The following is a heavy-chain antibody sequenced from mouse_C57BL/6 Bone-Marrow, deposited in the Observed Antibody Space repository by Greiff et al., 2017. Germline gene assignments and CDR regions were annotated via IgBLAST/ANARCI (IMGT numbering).Heavy chain of an antibody. J-gene: IGHJ4*01. CDR2: ISSGGDYI. CDR3: TREYGYPYAMDY. Sequence: EVQLVESGEGLVKPGGSLKLSCAASGFTFSSYAMSWVRQTPEKRLEWVAYISSGGDYIYYADTVKGRFTISRDNARNTLYLQMSSLKSEDTAMYYCTREYGYPYAMDYWGQGTSVTVSS. CDR1: GFTFSSYA. D-gene: IGHD2-2*01. V-gene: IGHV5-9-1*02.